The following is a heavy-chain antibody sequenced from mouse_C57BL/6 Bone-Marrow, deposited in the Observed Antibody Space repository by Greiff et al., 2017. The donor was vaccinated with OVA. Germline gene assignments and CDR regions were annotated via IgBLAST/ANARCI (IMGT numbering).Heavy chain of an antibody. V-gene: IGHV14-3*01. CDR3: ARGAYYGSSYDAMDY. J-gene: IGHJ4*01. D-gene: IGHD1-1*01. CDR2: IDPANGNT. CDR1: GFNIKNTY. Sequence: VQLKQSVAELVRPGASVKLSCTASGFNIKNTYMHWVKQRPEQGLEWIGRIDPANGNTKYAPKFQGKATITADTSSNTAYLQRSSLTSEDTAIYYCARGAYYGSSYDAMDYWGQGTSVTVSS.